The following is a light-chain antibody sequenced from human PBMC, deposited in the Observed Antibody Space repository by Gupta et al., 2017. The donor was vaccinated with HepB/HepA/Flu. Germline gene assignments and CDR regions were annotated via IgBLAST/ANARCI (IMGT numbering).Light chain of an antibody. V-gene: IGLV2-11*01. CDR1: RSDVGGYNY. CDR3: CSYTGGYTVWV. J-gene: IGLJ3*02. CDR2: DVT. Sequence: QSALTQPRSVSGSPGQSVIISCTGTRSDVGGYNYVSWYQQHPGKAPKLMIYDVTKRPSGVPDRFSGSKSGNTASLTISGLQAEDEADYYCCSYTGGYTVWVFGGGTKLTVL.